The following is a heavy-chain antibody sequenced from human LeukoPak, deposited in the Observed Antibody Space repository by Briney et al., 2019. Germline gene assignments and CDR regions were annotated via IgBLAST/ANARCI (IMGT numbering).Heavy chain of an antibody. CDR3: ATNYYDSGSYWYFDL. CDR1: GGSISSYY. D-gene: IGHD3-22*01. Sequence: SETLSLTCTVSGGSISSYYWSWIRQPPGKGLEWIGYIYYSGSTNYNPSLKSRVTISVDTSKNQFSLKLSSVTAADTAVYYCATNYYDSGSYWYFDLWGRGTLVTVSS. CDR2: IYYSGST. J-gene: IGHJ2*01. V-gene: IGHV4-59*08.